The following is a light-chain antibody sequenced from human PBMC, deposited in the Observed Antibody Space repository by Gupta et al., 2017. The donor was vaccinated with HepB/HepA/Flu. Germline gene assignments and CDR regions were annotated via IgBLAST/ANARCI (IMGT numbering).Light chain of an antibody. V-gene: IGKV3-15*01. Sequence: EIVMKQSPATLSVSPGERATLSCRASQSVSSNFAWYQQKPGQAPRLLIYAASTRATGVPARFRGSGSETEFTLTISSLQSEDFAVYYCQQYDNRPLTFGGGTKVEIK. CDR1: QSVSSN. J-gene: IGKJ4*01. CDR3: QQYDNRPLT. CDR2: AAS.